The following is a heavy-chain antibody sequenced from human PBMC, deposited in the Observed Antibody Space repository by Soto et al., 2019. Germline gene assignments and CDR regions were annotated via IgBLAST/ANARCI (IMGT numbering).Heavy chain of an antibody. V-gene: IGHV4-59*01. D-gene: IGHD1-26*01. Sequence: QVQLQESGPGLVKPSETLSLTCTVSGGSISSYYWSWIRQPPGKGLEWIGYIYYSGRTNYNPSLKSRVTISVDTSKTQFSLKLSSVTAADTAVYYCAVAQTGSVGATTFDYWGQGSLVTVSS. CDR1: GGSISSYY. CDR3: AVAQTGSVGATTFDY. CDR2: IYYSGRT. J-gene: IGHJ4*02.